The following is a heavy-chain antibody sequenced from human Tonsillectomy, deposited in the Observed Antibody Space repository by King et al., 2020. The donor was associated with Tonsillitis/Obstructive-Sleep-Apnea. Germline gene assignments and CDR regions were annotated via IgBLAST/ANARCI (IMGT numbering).Heavy chain of an antibody. J-gene: IGHJ6*03. D-gene: IGHD6-6*01. Sequence: MPLQESGPGLVKPSETLSLTCTVSGGSVSSGSYYWSWIRQPPGQGLEWIGYIYYSGSTNYNPSLKSRVTISVDTSKNQFSLKLSSVTAADTAVYYCARDLYSSSSGAYYYYMDVWGKGTTVTVSS. CDR2: IYYSGST. CDR1: GGSVSSGSYY. CDR3: ARDLYSSSSGAYYYYMDV. V-gene: IGHV4-61*01.